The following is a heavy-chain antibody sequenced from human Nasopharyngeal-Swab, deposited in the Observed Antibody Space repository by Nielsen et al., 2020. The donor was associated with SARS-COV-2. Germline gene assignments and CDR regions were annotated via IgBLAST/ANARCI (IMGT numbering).Heavy chain of an antibody. Sequence: GGSLRLSCAASGFTFSDYYMSWIRQAPGKGLEWVSYISSSGSTIYYADSVKGRFTISRDNAKNSLYLQMNSLRAEDTAVYYCARSRSYYGSSGFPVGYWGQGTLVTVSS. CDR3: ARSRSYYGSSGFPVGY. CDR1: GFTFSDYY. D-gene: IGHD3-22*01. V-gene: IGHV3-11*01. J-gene: IGHJ4*02. CDR2: ISSSGSTI.